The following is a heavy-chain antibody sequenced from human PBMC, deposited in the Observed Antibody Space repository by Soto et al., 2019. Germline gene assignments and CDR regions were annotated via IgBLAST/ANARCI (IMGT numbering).Heavy chain of an antibody. V-gene: IGHV4-34*09. CDR3: ARTLWFGELFLRFFDY. J-gene: IGHJ4*02. D-gene: IGHD3-10*01. Sequence: PSETLSLTCAVYGGSFSGYYWSWTRQPPGKGLEWIGYIYHSGSTYYNPSLKSRVTISVDTSKNQFSLKLSSVTAADTAVYYCARTLWFGELFLRFFDYWGQGTLVTVSS. CDR2: IYHSGST. CDR1: GGSFSGYY.